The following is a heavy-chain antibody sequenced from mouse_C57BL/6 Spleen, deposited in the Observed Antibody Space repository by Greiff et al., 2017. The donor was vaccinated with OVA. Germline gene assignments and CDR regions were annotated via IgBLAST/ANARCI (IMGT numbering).Heavy chain of an antibody. D-gene: IGHD2-4*01. CDR1: GFTFSSYA. CDR2: ISSGGDYI. CDR3: TRQIYYDYSYYFDY. J-gene: IGHJ2*01. Sequence: EVQLVESGEGLVKPGGSLKLSCAASGFTFSSYAMSWVRQTPEKRLEWVAYISSGGDYIYYADTVKGRFTISRDNARNTLYLQMSSLKSEDTAMYYCTRQIYYDYSYYFDYWGQGTTLTVSS. V-gene: IGHV5-9-1*02.